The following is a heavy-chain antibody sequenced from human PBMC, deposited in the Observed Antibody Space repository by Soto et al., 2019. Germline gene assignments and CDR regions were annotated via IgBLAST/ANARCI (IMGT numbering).Heavy chain of an antibody. Sequence: ASVKVSCKASGYTFTGYYMHWVRQAPGQGLEWMGWINPNSGGTNYAQKFQGWVTMTRDTSISTAYMELSRLRSDDTAVYYCSSCGTTSCYPDYYYGMDVWGQGTTVTV. CDR3: SSCGTTSCYPDYYYGMDV. J-gene: IGHJ6*02. V-gene: IGHV1-2*04. D-gene: IGHD2-2*01. CDR1: GYTFTGYY. CDR2: INPNSGGT.